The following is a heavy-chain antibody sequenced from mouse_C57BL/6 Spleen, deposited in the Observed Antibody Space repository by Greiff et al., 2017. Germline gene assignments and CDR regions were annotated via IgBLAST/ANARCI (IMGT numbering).Heavy chain of an antibody. D-gene: IGHD1-1*01. V-gene: IGHV1-54*01. CDR1: GYAFTNYL. CDR2: INPGSGGT. Sequence: QVQLQQSGAELVRPGTSVKVSCKASGYAFTNYLIEWVKQRPGQGLEWIGVINPGSGGTNYTEKFKGKATLTADKSSSTAYMQLSSLTSEDSGVYFCARWMITTVVATPYYAMDYWGQGTSGTVSS. J-gene: IGHJ4*01. CDR3: ARWMITTVVATPYYAMDY.